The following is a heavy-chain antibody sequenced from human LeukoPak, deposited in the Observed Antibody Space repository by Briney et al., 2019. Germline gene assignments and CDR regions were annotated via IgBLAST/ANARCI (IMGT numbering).Heavy chain of an antibody. V-gene: IGHV1-8*01. CDR1: GYTFNDHD. Sequence: ASVKVSCKTSGYTFNDHDINWVRQVTGQGLEWMGWMNPDSGNADYVHKFQGRVTMTRNSSTSTAYLELSSLSSDDTAVYYCAVEGTLLGGDSYWGQGTLVTVSS. CDR3: AVEGTLLGGDSY. D-gene: IGHD3-3*01. J-gene: IGHJ4*02. CDR2: MNPDSGNA.